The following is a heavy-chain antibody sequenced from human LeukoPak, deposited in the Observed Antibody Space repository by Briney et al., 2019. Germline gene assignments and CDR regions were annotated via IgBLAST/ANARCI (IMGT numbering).Heavy chain of an antibody. Sequence: SETLSLTCTVSGGSISSYYWSWIRQPPGKGLEWIGYIYYSGSTNYNPSLKSRVTISVDTSKNQFSLKLSSVTAADTAVYYCARSLDYFDYWGQGTLVTVSS. CDR2: IYYSGST. CDR3: ARSLDYFDY. V-gene: IGHV4-59*01. J-gene: IGHJ4*02. D-gene: IGHD1-1*01. CDR1: GGSISSYY.